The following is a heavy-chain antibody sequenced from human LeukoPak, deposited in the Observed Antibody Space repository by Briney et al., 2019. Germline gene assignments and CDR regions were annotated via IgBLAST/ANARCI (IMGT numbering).Heavy chain of an antibody. CDR3: ARDQAQWISYYYDSSGPPYGMDV. Sequence: GGSLRLSCAASGFTVSSNYMSWVRQAPGKGLEWVSVIYSGGSTYYADSVKGRFTISRDNAKNSLYLQMNSLRAEDTAVYYCARDQAQWISYYYDSSGPPYGMDVWGQGTTVTVSS. CDR2: IYSGGST. CDR1: GFTVSSNY. V-gene: IGHV3-53*01. D-gene: IGHD3-22*01. J-gene: IGHJ6*02.